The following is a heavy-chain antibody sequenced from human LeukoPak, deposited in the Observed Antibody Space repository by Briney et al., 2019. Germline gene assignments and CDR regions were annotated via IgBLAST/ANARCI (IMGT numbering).Heavy chain of an antibody. Sequence: ASVTVSCKASGYTFTGYYINWVRQAPGQAPEWVGWVNPNTGGTRYAQKFQGRVTITRDTSITTAFMELRGLTFDDTAVFYCVREAGPLDWGQGTLVTVSS. V-gene: IGHV1-2*02. CDR3: VREAGPLD. CDR2: VNPNTGGT. J-gene: IGHJ4*02. CDR1: GYTFTGYY.